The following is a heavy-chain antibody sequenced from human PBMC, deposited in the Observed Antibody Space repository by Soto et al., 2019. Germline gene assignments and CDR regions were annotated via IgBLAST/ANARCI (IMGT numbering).Heavy chain of an antibody. Sequence: GGSLRLSCAASGFTFSGYWMHWVRQAPGEGLVWVSRINPDGGSTNYADSVKGRFTISRDNAKKTLFMQMNGLRAEDTAVYYCARETYSFNDYWGRGTLVTVSS. D-gene: IGHD4-4*01. CDR1: GFTFSGYW. CDR3: ARETYSFNDY. V-gene: IGHV3-74*01. J-gene: IGHJ4*02. CDR2: INPDGGST.